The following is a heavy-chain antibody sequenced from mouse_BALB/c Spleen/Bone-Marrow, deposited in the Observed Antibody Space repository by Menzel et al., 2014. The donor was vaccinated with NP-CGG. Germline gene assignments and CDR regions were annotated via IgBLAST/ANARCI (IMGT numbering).Heavy chain of an antibody. D-gene: IGHD2-3*01. Sequence: VKLVESGAELVRPGTSVKVSCKASGYAFSNYLIEWVKQRPGQGLEWIGEINPGSGNSNYNERFKGKATLTADKSSSTAFIHLNSLTSDDSAVYFCARHDGYLDYWGQGTSLTVSS. V-gene: IGHV1-54*01. CDR3: ARHDGYLDY. CDR1: GYAFSNYL. J-gene: IGHJ2*02. CDR2: INPGSGNS.